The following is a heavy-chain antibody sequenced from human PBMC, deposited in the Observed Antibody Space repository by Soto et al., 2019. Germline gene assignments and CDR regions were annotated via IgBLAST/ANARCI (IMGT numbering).Heavy chain of an antibody. CDR3: AIVPGIAAAGPRGNYFDY. CDR2: ISYDGSNK. Sequence: GGSLRLSCAASGFTFSSYGMHWVRQAPGKGLEWVAVISYDGSNKYYADSVKGRFTISRDNSKNTLYLQMNSLRAEDTAVYYCAIVPGIAAAGPRGNYFDYWGQGTLVTVSS. V-gene: IGHV3-30*03. D-gene: IGHD6-13*01. CDR1: GFTFSSYG. J-gene: IGHJ4*02.